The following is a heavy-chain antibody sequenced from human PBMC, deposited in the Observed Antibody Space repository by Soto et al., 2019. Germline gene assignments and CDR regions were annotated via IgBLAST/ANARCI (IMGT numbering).Heavy chain of an antibody. V-gene: IGHV4-4*07. Sequence: SETLSLTCTVSGDSINSYYWTWSRQSAEKGLEWSGRVYSTGGTAYNPALKGRVTISLDTSNNHVSLEMNSVTAADTAVYFCARDLSGTGLDIWGRGTRVTVSS. CDR3: ARDLSGTGLDI. CDR2: VYSTGGT. D-gene: IGHD1-26*01. J-gene: IGHJ6*02. CDR1: GDSINSYY.